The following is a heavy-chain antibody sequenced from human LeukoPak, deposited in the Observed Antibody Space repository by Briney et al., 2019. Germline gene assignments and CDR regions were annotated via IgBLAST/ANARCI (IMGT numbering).Heavy chain of an antibody. D-gene: IGHD3-9*01. CDR2: IYYSGST. J-gene: IGHJ5*02. CDR1: GGSMSPYH. Sequence: SETLSLTCTVSGGSMSPYHWGWIRQPPGKGLEWTGYIYYSGSTNSNPSLKSRVTISVDTSKNQFSLKLSSVTAADTAVYYCARLGLKRATYYDILTGYRWFDPWGQGTLVTVSS. CDR3: ARLGLKRATYYDILTGYRWFDP. V-gene: IGHV4-59*08.